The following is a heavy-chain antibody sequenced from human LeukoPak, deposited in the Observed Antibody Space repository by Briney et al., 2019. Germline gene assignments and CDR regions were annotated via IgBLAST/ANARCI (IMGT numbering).Heavy chain of an antibody. V-gene: IGHV4-34*01. D-gene: IGHD1-1*01. J-gene: IGHJ4*02. Sequence: SETLSLTCAVYGGSFSGYYWSWIRQPPGKGLEWIGEINHSGSTNYNPSLKSRVTISVDTSKSQFSLKLSSVTAADTAVYYCASKLAWTPFDYWGQGTLVTVSS. CDR2: INHSGST. CDR1: GGSFSGYY. CDR3: ASKLAWTPFDY.